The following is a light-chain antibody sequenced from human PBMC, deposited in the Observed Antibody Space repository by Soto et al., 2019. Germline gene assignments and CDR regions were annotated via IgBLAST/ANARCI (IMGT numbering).Light chain of an antibody. CDR1: QSISRD. CDR2: AAS. Sequence: DIQMTQSPSSLSASVGDRVTITCRASQSISRDLNWYQQQPGKAPKLLIYAASSLQSGVPSRFSGSGSGTDFTLTISSLQREDFATYYCQQSYSNPGTF. V-gene: IGKV1-39*01. CDR3: QQSYSNPGT. J-gene: IGKJ1*01.